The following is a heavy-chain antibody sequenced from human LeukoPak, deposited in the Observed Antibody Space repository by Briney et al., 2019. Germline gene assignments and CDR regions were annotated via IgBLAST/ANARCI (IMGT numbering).Heavy chain of an antibody. CDR3: ARSSISGSYPFDY. CDR1: GGSISGYY. V-gene: IGHV4-59*08. CDR2: IYYSGST. D-gene: IGHD1-26*01. J-gene: IGHJ4*02. Sequence: PSETLSLTCTVSGGSISGYYWSWIRQPPGKGLEWIGYIYYSGSTNYNPSLKSRVTISVDTSKNQFSLKLSSVTAADTAVYYCARSSISGSYPFDYWGQGTLVTVSS.